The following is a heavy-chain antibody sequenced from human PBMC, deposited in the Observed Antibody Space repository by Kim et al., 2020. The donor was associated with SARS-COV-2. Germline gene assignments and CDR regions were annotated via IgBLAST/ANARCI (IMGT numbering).Heavy chain of an antibody. V-gene: IGHV3-23*01. CDR2: ISHISDNI. Sequence: GGSLRLSCAASGFTFSTCAMNWVRQAPGKGLEWVSSISHISDNIYYADSVKGRFTISRDNSKNTLYLQMSSLRAVDTAVYFCVTTPFPNAPYYFDHWGQGTLVTVSS. J-gene: IGHJ4*02. CDR3: VTTPFPNAPYYFDH. D-gene: IGHD3-10*01. CDR1: GFTFSTCA.